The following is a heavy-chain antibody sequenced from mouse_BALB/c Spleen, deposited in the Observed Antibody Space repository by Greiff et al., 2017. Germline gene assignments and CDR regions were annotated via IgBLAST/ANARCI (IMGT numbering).Heavy chain of an antibody. CDR3: ARDQGFAY. Sequence: QVQLKESGPGLVAPSQSLSITCTVSGFSLTSYGVHWVRQPPGKGLEWLGVIWAGGSTNYNSALMSRLSISKDNSKSQVFLKMNSLQTDDTAMYYCARDQGFAYWGQGTLVTVSA. CDR2: IWAGGST. J-gene: IGHJ3*01. D-gene: IGHD3-2*02. CDR1: GFSLTSYG. V-gene: IGHV2-9*02.